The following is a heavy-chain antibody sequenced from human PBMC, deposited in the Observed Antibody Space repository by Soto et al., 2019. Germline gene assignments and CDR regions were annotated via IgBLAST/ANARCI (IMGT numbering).Heavy chain of an antibody. V-gene: IGHV1-3*01. CDR1: GYTFTSYA. CDR2: INAGNGNT. D-gene: IGHD2-15*01. CDR3: AGGGSFDY. J-gene: IGHJ4*02. Sequence: QVQLVQSGAEVKKPGASVKVSCKASGYTFTSYAMHWVRQAPGQRLEWMGWINAGNGNTKYSQKCQGRVTITRDTSASTAYMELSSLRSEDTAVYYCAGGGSFDYWGQGTLVTVSS.